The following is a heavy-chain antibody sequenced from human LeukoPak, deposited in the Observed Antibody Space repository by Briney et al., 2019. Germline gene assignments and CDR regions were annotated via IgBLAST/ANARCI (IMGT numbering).Heavy chain of an antibody. CDR1: GYSISSGYY. D-gene: IGHD6-19*01. V-gene: IGHV4-38-2*02. Sequence: PSETLSLTCTVSGYSISSGYYWGWIRQPPGKGLEWIGEINHSGSTNYNPSLKSRVTISVDTSKNQFSLKLSSVTAADTAVYYCARGRKKGIAVAPTPFDYWGQGTLVTVSS. J-gene: IGHJ4*02. CDR3: ARGRKKGIAVAPTPFDY. CDR2: INHSGST.